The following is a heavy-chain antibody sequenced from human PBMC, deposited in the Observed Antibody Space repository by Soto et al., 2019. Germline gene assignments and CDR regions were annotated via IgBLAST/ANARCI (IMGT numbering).Heavy chain of an antibody. Sequence: EVQLLESGGGVVRPGGSLRLSYAASGFTFRNFVMSWVRQAPGKGLQWVSAIRATGGQTFYADSVKGRFTISRDNSKNMLYLQINSLRDEDTALYFCAQDRGWGVVSPSHDSWGQGTLVTVSS. J-gene: IGHJ5*01. CDR1: GFTFRNFV. CDR2: IRATGGQT. D-gene: IGHD2-21*01. CDR3: AQDRGWGVVSPSHDS. V-gene: IGHV3-23*01.